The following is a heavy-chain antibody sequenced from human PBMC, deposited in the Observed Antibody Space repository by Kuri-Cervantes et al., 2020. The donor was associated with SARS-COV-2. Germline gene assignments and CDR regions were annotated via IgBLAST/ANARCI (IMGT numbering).Heavy chain of an antibody. CDR1: GGSFSGYY. J-gene: IGHJ4*02. CDR2: IYYSGST. D-gene: IGHD6-19*01. CDR3: ATISASYSSGWYALY. Sequence: SETLSLTCAVYGGSFSGYYWSWIRQPPGKGLEWIGYIYYSGSTNYNPSLKSRVTISVDTSKNQFSLKLSSVTAADTAVYYCATISASYSSGWYALYWGQGTLVTVSS. V-gene: IGHV4-59*12.